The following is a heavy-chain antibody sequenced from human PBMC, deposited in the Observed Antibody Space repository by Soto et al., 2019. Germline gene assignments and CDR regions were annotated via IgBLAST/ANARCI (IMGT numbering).Heavy chain of an antibody. CDR3: AREDYGDSPFDY. J-gene: IGHJ4*02. CDR1: GGSISSYY. V-gene: IGHV4-59*01. D-gene: IGHD4-17*01. Sequence: SETLSLTCTVSGGSISSYYWSWIRQPPGKGLEWIGYIYYSGSTNYNPSLKSRVTISVDTSKNQFSLKLSSVTAADTAVYYCAREDYGDSPFDYWGQGTLVTVSS. CDR2: IYYSGST.